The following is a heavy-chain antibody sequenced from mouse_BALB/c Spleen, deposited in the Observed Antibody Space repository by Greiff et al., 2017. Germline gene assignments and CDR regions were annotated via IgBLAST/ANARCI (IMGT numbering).Heavy chain of an antibody. CDR1: GYTFTSYY. CDR3: TRSGNYVFAY. D-gene: IGHD2-1*01. V-gene: IGHV1S81*02. CDR2: INPSNGGT. Sequence: QVQLKESGAELVKPGASVKLSCKASGYTFTSYYMYWVKQRPGQGLEWIGEINPSNGGTNFNEKFKSKATLTVDKSSSTAYMQLSSLTSEDSAVYYCTRSGNYVFAYWGQGTLVTVSA. J-gene: IGHJ3*01.